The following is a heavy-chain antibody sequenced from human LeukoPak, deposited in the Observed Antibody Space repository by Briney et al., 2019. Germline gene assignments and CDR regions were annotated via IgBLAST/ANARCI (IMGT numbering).Heavy chain of an antibody. CDR1: GYTFTGYY. CDR3: ARVGSSWPADY. Sequence: GASVKVSCKASGYTFTGYYMHWVRQAPGQGLEWMGWINPNSGGTNCAQKFQGRVTMTRDTSISTAYMELSRLRSDDTAVYYCARVGSSWPADYWGQGTLVTVSS. D-gene: IGHD6-13*01. V-gene: IGHV1-2*02. CDR2: INPNSGGT. J-gene: IGHJ4*02.